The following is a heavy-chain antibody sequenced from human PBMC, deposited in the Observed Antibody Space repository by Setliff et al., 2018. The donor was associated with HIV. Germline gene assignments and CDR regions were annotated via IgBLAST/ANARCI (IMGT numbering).Heavy chain of an antibody. Sequence: GGSLSLSCAASGSNFSTHNMNWIRQAPGKGLEWVSSISSSGTYIYYADSMKGRFTISRDNAKNSLYLQMNSLRAADMAVYFCARRTNIDTLYYGSQSFYMYYYGMDVWGQGTTVTVSS. CDR2: ISSSGTYI. V-gene: IGHV3-21*01. CDR3: ARRTNIDTLYYGSQSFYMYYYGMDV. CDR1: GSNFSTHN. J-gene: IGHJ6*02. D-gene: IGHD3-10*01.